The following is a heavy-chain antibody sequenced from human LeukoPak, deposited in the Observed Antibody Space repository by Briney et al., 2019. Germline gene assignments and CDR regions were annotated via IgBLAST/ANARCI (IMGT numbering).Heavy chain of an antibody. V-gene: IGHV3-15*01. CDR3: TTEDTVTGNFDY. J-gene: IGHJ4*02. Sequence: GGSLRLSCAASGFTFSSYGMHWVRQAPGKGLEWVGRIKSKTDGGTTDYAAPVKGRFTISRDDSKNTLYLQMNSLKTEDTAVYYCTTEDTVTGNFDYWGQGTLVTVSS. CDR2: IKSKTDGGTT. D-gene: IGHD4-17*01. CDR1: GFTFSSYG.